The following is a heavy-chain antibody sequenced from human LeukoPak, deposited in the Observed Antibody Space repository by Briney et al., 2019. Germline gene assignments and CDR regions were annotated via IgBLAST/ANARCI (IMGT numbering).Heavy chain of an antibody. CDR2: ISWNSGSI. D-gene: IGHD1-26*01. CDR1: GFTFDDYA. V-gene: IGHV3-9*01. J-gene: IGHJ1*01. Sequence: GGSLRLSCAASGFTFDDYAMHWVRQAPGKGLEWVSGISWNSGSIGYADSVKGRFTISRDNAKNSLYLQMNSLRAEDTALYYCARDLSGGYYSFQHWGQGTLVTVSS. CDR3: ARDLSGGYYSFQH.